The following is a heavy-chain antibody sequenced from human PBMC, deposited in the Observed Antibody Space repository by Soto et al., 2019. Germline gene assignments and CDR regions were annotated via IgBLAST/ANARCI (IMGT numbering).Heavy chain of an antibody. V-gene: IGHV3-73*01. CDR3: TRQEKDDSSGYYFYSFDY. J-gene: IGHJ4*02. CDR2: IRSKANSYAT. Sequence: PGGSLRLSCAASGFTFSGSAMHWVRQTSGKGLEWVGRIRSKANSYATAYAASVKGRFTISRDDSKNTAYLQMNSLKTEDTAVYYCTRQEKDDSSGYYFYSFDYWGQGTLVTVSS. CDR1: GFTFSGSA. D-gene: IGHD3-22*01.